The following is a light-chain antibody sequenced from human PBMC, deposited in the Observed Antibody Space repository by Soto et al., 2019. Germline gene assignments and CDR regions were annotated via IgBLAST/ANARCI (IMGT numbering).Light chain of an antibody. J-gene: IGKJ4*01. CDR1: QTVSNY. V-gene: IGKV3-11*01. Sequence: EIVLTQSPGTVSLSPGARATLSCRARQTVSNYLTWHQQKPDQAPRLLICDTSRRAAGIAARFSGSGSGTDFTLTISSLEPEDFAVYYCQQRSSWPLFGGGTKVDI. CDR2: DTS. CDR3: QQRSSWPL.